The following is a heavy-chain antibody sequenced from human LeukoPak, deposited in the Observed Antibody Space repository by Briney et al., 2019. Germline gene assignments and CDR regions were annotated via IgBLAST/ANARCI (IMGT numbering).Heavy chain of an antibody. Sequence: ASVKVSCKASGYTFTRTAISWVRQAPGQGLEWMGWISAYNGNTNYAQKLQGRVTMTTDTSTSTAYMELRSLRSDDTAVYYWERDFPTCYFDYWGQGTLVTVSS. CDR2: ISAYNGNT. CDR1: GYTFTRTA. CDR3: ERDFPTCYFDY. V-gene: IGHV1-18*01. J-gene: IGHJ4*02. D-gene: IGHD2/OR15-2a*01.